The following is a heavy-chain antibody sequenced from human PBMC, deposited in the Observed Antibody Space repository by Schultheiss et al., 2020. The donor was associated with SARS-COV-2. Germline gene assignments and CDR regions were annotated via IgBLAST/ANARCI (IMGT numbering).Heavy chain of an antibody. CDR2: ISSSSSYI. Sequence: GGSLRLPCAASGFTFSSYSMNWVRQAPGKGLEWVSSISSSSSYIYYADSVKGRFTISRDNSKTTLYLQMNNLRAEDTAVYYCAIRGSGWDYWGQGTLVTVSS. J-gene: IGHJ4*02. CDR1: GFTFSSYS. V-gene: IGHV3-21*04. D-gene: IGHD6-19*01. CDR3: AIRGSGWDY.